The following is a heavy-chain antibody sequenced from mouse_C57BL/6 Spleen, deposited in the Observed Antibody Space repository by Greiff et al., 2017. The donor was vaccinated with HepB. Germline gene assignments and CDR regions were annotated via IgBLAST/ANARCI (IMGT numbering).Heavy chain of an antibody. J-gene: IGHJ3*01. CDR2: ISDGGSYT. CDR1: GFTFSSYA. CDR3: ARGYDYGIPFAY. V-gene: IGHV5-4*03. Sequence: EVNVVESGGGLVKPGGSLKLSCAASGFTFSSYAMSWVRQTPEKRLEWVATISDGGSYTYYPDNVKGRFTISRDNAKNNLYLQMSHLKSEDTAMYYCARGYDYGIPFAYWGQGTLVTVSA. D-gene: IGHD2-4*01.